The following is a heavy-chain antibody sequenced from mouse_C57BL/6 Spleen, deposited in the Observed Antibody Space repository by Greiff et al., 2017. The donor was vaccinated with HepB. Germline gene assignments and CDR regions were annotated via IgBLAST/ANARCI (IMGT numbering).Heavy chain of an antibody. CDR3: ASPSIYDGYPSWFAY. V-gene: IGHV1-18*01. D-gene: IGHD2-3*01. CDR1: GYTFTDYN. Sequence: EVKLQESGPELVKPGASVKIPCKASGYTFTDYNMDWVKQSHGKSLEWIGDINPNNGGTIYNQKLKGKATLTVDKSSSTAYMELRSLTSEDTAVYYCASPSIYDGYPSWFAYWGQGTLVTVSA. J-gene: IGHJ3*01. CDR2: INPNNGGT.